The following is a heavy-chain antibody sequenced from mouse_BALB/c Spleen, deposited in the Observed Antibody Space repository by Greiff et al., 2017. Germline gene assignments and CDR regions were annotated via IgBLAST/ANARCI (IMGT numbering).Heavy chain of an antibody. CDR1: GYAFSSSW. V-gene: IGHV1-82*01. CDR3: ARVERDY. CDR2: IYPGDGDT. J-gene: IGHJ2*01. Sequence: VQLQQSGPELVKPGASVKISCKASGYAFSSSWMNWVKQRPGQGLEWIGRIYPGDGDTNYNGKFKGKATLTADKSSSTAYMQLSSLTSVDSAVYFCARVERDYWGQGTTLTVSS.